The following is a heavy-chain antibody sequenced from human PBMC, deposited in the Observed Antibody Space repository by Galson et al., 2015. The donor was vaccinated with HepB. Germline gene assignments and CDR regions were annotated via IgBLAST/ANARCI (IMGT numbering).Heavy chain of an antibody. V-gene: IGHV3-23*01. D-gene: IGHD4/OR15-4a*01. Sequence: SLRLSCAASGFTFSIYAMSWVRQGPGKGLEWVSGISSSGDNTNYADSVKGRFTISRDNSENTLYLQMNSLRAEDTAVYWCTKGAGAYYGAAWLHYWGQGALVTVSS. CDR1: GFTFSIYA. CDR3: TKGAGAYYGAAWLHY. J-gene: IGHJ4*02. CDR2: ISSSGDNT.